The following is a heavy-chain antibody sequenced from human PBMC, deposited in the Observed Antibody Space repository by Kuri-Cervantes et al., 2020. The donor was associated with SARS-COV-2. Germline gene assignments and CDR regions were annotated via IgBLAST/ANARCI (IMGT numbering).Heavy chain of an antibody. CDR2: ISGSGGST. CDR1: GFTFSSYA. Sequence: GESLKISCAASGFTFSSYAMSWVRQAPGKGLEWVSAISGSGGSTNYADSVKGRFTISRDNSKNTLYLQMNSLRAEDTAVYYCAKSEGHDFWSGYSYFDYWGQGTLVTVSS. D-gene: IGHD3-3*01. CDR3: AKSEGHDFWSGYSYFDY. V-gene: IGHV3-23*01. J-gene: IGHJ4*02.